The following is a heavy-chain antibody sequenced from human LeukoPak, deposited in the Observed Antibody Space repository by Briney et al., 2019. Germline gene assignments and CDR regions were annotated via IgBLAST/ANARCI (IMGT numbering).Heavy chain of an antibody. CDR3: AREVHYYGSGLLDY. CDR2: ISAYNGNT. CDR1: GYTFTSYG. Sequence: APVKVSCKASGYTFTSYGISWVRQAPGQGLEWMGWISAYNGNTNYAQKLQGRVTMTTDTSTSTAYMELRSLRSDDTAVYYCAREVHYYGSGLLDYWGQGTLVTVSS. J-gene: IGHJ4*02. V-gene: IGHV1-18*04. D-gene: IGHD3-10*01.